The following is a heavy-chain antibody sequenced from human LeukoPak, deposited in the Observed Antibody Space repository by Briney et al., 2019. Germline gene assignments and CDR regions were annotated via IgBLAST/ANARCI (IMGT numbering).Heavy chain of an antibody. CDR1: GFTVSSNY. V-gene: IGHV3-66*01. CDR2: IYSGGST. J-gene: IGHJ4*02. CDR3: ARGRSGAFDY. Sequence: GGSLRLSCAASGFTVSSNYMSWVRQAPGKGLEWVSIIYSGGSTYYADSVKGRFTISRDNSKSTLYLQVNNLRAEDTAVYYCARGRSGAFDYWGQGTLVTVSS. D-gene: IGHD3-10*01.